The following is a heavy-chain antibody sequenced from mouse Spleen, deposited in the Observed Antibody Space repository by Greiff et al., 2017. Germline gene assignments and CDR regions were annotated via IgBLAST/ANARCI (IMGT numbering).Heavy chain of an antibody. Sequence: QVQLKESGAELVKPGASVKISCKASGYAFSSYWMNWVKQRPGKGLEWIGQIYPGDGDTNYNGKFKGKATLTADKSSSTAYMQLSSLTSEDSAVYFCARYDDGYWYFDVWGAGTTVTVSS. CDR1: GYAFSSYW. CDR3: ARYDDGYWYFDV. D-gene: IGHD2-3*01. J-gene: IGHJ1*01. V-gene: IGHV1-80*01. CDR2: IYPGDGDT.